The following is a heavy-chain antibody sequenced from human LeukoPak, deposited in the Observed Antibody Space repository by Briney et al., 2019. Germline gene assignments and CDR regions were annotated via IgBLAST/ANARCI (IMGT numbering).Heavy chain of an antibody. J-gene: IGHJ6*02. V-gene: IGHV4-59*01. Sequence: PSETLSLTCTVSGASISSYYWSWIRQPPGKGLEWIGYIDYSGSTNYTPSLKSRVTISVDTSKNLFSLKLSSVTAADTALYYCAREAWVSGDSKYRYYGIDVWGQGTTVTVSS. D-gene: IGHD4-17*01. CDR1: GASISSYY. CDR3: AREAWVSGDSKYRYYGIDV. CDR2: IDYSGST.